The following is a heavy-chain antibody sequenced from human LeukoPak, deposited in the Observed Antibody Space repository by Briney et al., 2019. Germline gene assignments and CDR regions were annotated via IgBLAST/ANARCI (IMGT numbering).Heavy chain of an antibody. CDR2: IKQDGSEK. CDR1: GFTFSGYW. V-gene: IGHV3-7*01. J-gene: IGHJ4*02. CDR3: TRGTYNDY. D-gene: IGHD1-14*01. Sequence: PGGSLRLSCAASGFTFSGYWMSWLRQAPGRGLEWVANIKQDGSEKSYVDSVKGRFAISRDNAKNSLYLQMNSLRAEDTAVYYCTRGTYNDYWGQGTLVTVSS.